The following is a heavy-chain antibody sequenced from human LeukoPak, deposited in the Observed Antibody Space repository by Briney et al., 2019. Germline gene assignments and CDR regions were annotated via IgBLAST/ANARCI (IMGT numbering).Heavy chain of an antibody. V-gene: IGHV4-39*01. CDR3: ARNKYGDYPDY. CDR2: MYYSGTT. D-gene: IGHD4-17*01. J-gene: IGHJ4*02. Sequence: PSETLSLTCTVSGGSISSSSYYWGWIRQPPGKGLEWIGSMYYSGTTYYNPSLESRVTISVDTSKNQFSLNLTSVTAADTAVYYCARNKYGDYPDYWGQGTLVTVSS. CDR1: GGSISSSSYY.